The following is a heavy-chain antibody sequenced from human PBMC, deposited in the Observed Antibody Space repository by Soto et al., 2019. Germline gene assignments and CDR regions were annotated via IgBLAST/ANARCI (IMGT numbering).Heavy chain of an antibody. J-gene: IGHJ4*02. CDR1: GFTFSSYG. CDR2: IWYDGSNK. CDR3: AREGYPTLWDY. Sequence: QVQLVESGGGVVQPGRSLRLSCAASGFTFSSYGMHWVRQAPGKGLEWVAVIWYDGSNKYYADSVKGRFTISRDNSKNMLYLQMNSLRAEDTAVYYCAREGYPTLWDYWGQGTLVTVSS. V-gene: IGHV3-33*01. D-gene: IGHD5-12*01.